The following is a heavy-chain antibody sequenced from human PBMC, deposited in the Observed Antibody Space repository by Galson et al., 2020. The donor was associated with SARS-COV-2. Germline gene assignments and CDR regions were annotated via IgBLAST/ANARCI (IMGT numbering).Heavy chain of an antibody. Sequence: GESLKISCKGSEYSFTTYWIGWVRQMPGKGLEWMGIIYPGDSDTRYSPSLQGQVTISADKSISTAYLQWSSLKASDTAIYYCARHVGIAAPGHSDYWGQGTLVTVSS. CDR2: IYPGDSDT. J-gene: IGHJ4*02. CDR3: ARHVGIAAPGHSDY. D-gene: IGHD6-13*01. CDR1: EYSFTTYW. V-gene: IGHV5-51*01.